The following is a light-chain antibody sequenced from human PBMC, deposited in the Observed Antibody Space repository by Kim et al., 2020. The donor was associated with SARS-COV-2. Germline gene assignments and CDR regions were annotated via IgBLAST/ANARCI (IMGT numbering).Light chain of an antibody. V-gene: IGKV1-5*03. Sequence: SASVGGRVTITCRASQSINSWLAWYQQKPGKAPKLLIYKASSLESGVPSRFSGSGSGTEFTLTISSLQPDDFATYYCQQYNLLWTFGQGTKVDIK. CDR2: KAS. J-gene: IGKJ1*01. CDR3: QQYNLLWT. CDR1: QSINSW.